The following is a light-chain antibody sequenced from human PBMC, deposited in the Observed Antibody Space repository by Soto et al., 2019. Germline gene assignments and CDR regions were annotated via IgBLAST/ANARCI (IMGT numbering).Light chain of an antibody. Sequence: QSVLTQPASVSGSPGQSITIFCTGTSSDVGGFKYVSWYQQHPDKAPKLMIYEVSNRPSGVSNRFSGSKSGNTASLTISGIQAEDEADYYCSSSTTSTVAFGGGTKLTVL. CDR2: EVS. V-gene: IGLV2-14*01. J-gene: IGLJ2*01. CDR3: SSSTTSTVA. CDR1: SSDVGGFKY.